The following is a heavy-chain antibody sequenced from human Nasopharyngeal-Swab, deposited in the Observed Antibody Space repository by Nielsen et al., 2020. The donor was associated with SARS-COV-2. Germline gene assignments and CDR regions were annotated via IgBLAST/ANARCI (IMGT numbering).Heavy chain of an antibody. D-gene: IGHD4-23*01. V-gene: IGHV3-9*01. J-gene: IGHJ3*02. CDR1: GFTFDDHA. Sequence: SLKISCAASGFTFDDHAMHWVRQAPGKGLEWVSGIIWNGDSRGYADSVNGRLTISRDSAKKSLYLQMNSLRPDDTALYYCAKDKGRGISPVEGSLDIWGQWTMVTVSS. CDR2: IIWNGDSR. CDR3: AKDKGRGISPVEGSLDI.